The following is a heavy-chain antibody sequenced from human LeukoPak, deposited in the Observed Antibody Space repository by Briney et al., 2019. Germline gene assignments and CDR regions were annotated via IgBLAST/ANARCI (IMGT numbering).Heavy chain of an antibody. CDR1: GGSISGYY. CDR2: IYTNGDT. Sequence: SETLSLTCTVSGGSISGYYWSWIRRPAGQGLEWIGRIYTNGDTKFNPSLKSRVTMSVDTSKNQLSLKLRPVTAADTAVYYCARAAGAAGGQYFDYWGQGTLVTVSS. V-gene: IGHV4-4*07. CDR3: ARAAGAAGGQYFDY. J-gene: IGHJ4*02. D-gene: IGHD6-13*01.